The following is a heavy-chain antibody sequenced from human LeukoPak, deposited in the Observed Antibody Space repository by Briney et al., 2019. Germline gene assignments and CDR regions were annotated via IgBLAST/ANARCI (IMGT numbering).Heavy chain of an antibody. CDR1: GFTFSSYW. J-gene: IGHJ5*02. CDR2: IKQDGSEK. Sequence: GGSLRLSCAASGFTFSSYWMSWVRQAPGKGLEWVANIKQDGSEKYYVDSVKGRFTISRDNAKNSLYLQMSSLRAEDTAVYYCARDSSLLAYNWFDPWGQGTLVAVSS. CDR3: ARDSSLLAYNWFDP. V-gene: IGHV3-7*01.